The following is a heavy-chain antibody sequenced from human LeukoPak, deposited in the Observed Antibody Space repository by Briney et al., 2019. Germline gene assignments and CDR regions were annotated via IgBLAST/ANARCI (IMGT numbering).Heavy chain of an antibody. Sequence: PSETLSLTCTVSGGSISSSSYYWGWIRQPPGKGLEWIGSIYYSGSTYYNPSLKSRVTISVDTSKNQFSLKLSSVTAADTAVYYCARASHRDGYDPATQEFDYWGQGTLVTVSS. CDR1: GGSISSSSYY. D-gene: IGHD5-24*01. CDR3: ARASHRDGYDPATQEFDY. J-gene: IGHJ4*02. V-gene: IGHV4-39*07. CDR2: IYYSGST.